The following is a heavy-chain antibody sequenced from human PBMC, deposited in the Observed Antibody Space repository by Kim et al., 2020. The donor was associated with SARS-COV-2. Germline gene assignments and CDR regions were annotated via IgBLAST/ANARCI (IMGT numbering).Heavy chain of an antibody. CDR1: GGSISSSNW. Sequence: SETLSLTCAVSGGSISSSNWWSWVRQPPGKGLEWIGEIYHSGSTNYNPSLKSRVTISVDKSKNQFSLKLSSVTAADTAVYYCARSTGFLANYFDYWGQGTLVTVSS. CDR2: IYHSGST. V-gene: IGHV4-4*02. D-gene: IGHD3-3*01. CDR3: ARSTGFLANYFDY. J-gene: IGHJ4*02.